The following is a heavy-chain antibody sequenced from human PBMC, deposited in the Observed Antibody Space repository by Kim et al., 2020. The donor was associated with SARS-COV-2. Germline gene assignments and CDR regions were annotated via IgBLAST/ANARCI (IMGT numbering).Heavy chain of an antibody. D-gene: IGHD4-17*01. CDR2: IIPIFGTA. Sequence: SVKVSCKASGGTFSSYAISWVRQAPGQGLEWMGGIIPIFGTANYAQKFQGRVTITADESTSTAYMELSSLRSEDTAVYYCASPPDYGDGWDHAFDIWGHGPMVPVSS. J-gene: IGHJ3*02. CDR1: GGTFSSYA. CDR3: ASPPDYGDGWDHAFDI. V-gene: IGHV1-69*13.